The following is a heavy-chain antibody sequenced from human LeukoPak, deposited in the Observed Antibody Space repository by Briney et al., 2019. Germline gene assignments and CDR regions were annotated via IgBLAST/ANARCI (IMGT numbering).Heavy chain of an antibody. D-gene: IGHD6-13*01. CDR1: GGSISSSSYY. Sequence: PSETLSLTCTVSGGSISSSSYYWGWIRQPPGKGLEWIGSIYYSGSTYYNPSLKSRVTISVDTSKYQFSLNLTSVTAADTAVYYCAGSSWYPHFEHWGQGALVTVSS. V-gene: IGHV4-39*07. CDR2: IYYSGST. CDR3: AGSSWYPHFEH. J-gene: IGHJ4*02.